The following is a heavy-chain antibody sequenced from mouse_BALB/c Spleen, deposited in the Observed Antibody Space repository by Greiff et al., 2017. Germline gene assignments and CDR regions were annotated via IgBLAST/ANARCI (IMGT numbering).Heavy chain of an antibody. Sequence: EVQGVESGGGLVKPGGSLKLSCAASGFTFSDYYMYWVRQTPEKRLEWVATISDGGSYTYYPDSVKGRFTISRDNAKNNLYLQMSSLKSEDTAMYYCARDRSTMITGGYFDVWGAGTTVTVSS. CDR1: GFTFSDYY. D-gene: IGHD2-4*01. CDR2: ISDGGSYT. J-gene: IGHJ1*01. V-gene: IGHV5-4*02. CDR3: ARDRSTMITGGYFDV.